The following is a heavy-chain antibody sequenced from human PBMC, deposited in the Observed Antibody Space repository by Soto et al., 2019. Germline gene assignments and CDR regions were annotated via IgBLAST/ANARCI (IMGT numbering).Heavy chain of an antibody. J-gene: IGHJ6*03. CDR3: ARLVRSVTRDYYYYYSMDV. D-gene: IGHD3-3*01. CDR2: IYYSGST. Sequence: QLQLQESGPGLVKPSETLSLTCTVSGGSISSSSYYWGWIRQPPGKGLEWIGSIYYSGSTYYNPSLKSRVTISVDTSKNQFSLKLSSVTAADTAVYYCARLVRSVTRDYYYYYSMDVWGKGTTVTVSS. CDR1: GGSISSSSYY. V-gene: IGHV4-39*01.